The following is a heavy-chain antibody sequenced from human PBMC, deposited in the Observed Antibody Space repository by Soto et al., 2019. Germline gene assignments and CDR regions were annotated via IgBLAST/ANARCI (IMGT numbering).Heavy chain of an antibody. D-gene: IGHD3-9*01. J-gene: IGHJ3*02. CDR3: ARTDYDILTGYPTHAFDI. CDR2: ISAYNGNT. V-gene: IGHV1-18*01. Sequence: GASVKVSCKASGYTFTSYGISWVRQAPGKRLEWMGWISAYNGNTNYAQKLQGRVTMTTDTSTSTAYMELRSLRSDDTAVYYCARTDYDILTGYPTHAFDIWGQGTMVTVSS. CDR1: GYTFTSYG.